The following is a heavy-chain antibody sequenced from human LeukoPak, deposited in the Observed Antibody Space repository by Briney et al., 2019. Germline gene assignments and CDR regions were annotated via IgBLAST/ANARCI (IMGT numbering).Heavy chain of an antibody. J-gene: IGHJ4*02. Sequence: GGSLRLSCAASGFTFSSYSMNWVRQAPGKGLEWVAVISYDGSNKYYADSVKGRFTISRDNSKNTLYLQMNSLRAEDTAVYYCARGPVWVVVTAAFDYWGQGTLVTVSS. CDR1: GFTFSSYS. CDR2: ISYDGSNK. D-gene: IGHD2-21*02. CDR3: ARGPVWVVVTAAFDY. V-gene: IGHV3-30*03.